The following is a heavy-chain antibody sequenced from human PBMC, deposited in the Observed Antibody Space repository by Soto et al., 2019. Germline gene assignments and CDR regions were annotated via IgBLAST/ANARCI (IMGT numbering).Heavy chain of an antibody. J-gene: IGHJ5*02. CDR2: INHSGST. CDR1: GGSFSGYY. Sequence: LPETLSLTCAVYGGSFSGYYWSWIRQPPGKGLEWIGEINHSGSTNYNPSLKSRVTISVDTSKNQFSLKLSSVTAADTAVYYCARGAIMTYYDFWSGYQYNWFDPWGQGTLVTVSS. D-gene: IGHD3-3*01. CDR3: ARGAIMTYYDFWSGYQYNWFDP. V-gene: IGHV4-34*01.